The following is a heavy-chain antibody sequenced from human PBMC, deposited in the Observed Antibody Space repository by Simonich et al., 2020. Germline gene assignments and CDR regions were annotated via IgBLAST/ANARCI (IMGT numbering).Heavy chain of an antibody. CDR2: NNPKSGGT. J-gene: IGHJ3*02. D-gene: IGHD2-21*01. CDR3: ARNGLVGILKAFDI. V-gene: IGHV1-2*02. CDR1: GYTFTGYY. Sequence: QVQLVQSGAEVKKPGASVKVSCKASGYTFTGYYMHWVRQAPGQGLEWKGWNNPKSGGTNNAQKFQGRVTMTRDTSISTAYMELSRLRSDDTAVYYCARNGLVGILKAFDIWGQGTMVTVSS.